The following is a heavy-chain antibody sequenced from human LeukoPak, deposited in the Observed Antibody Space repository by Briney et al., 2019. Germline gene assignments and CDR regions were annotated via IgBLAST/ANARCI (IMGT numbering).Heavy chain of an antibody. V-gene: IGHV1-69*17. Sequence: IIPIFGIAHSAQNFQARLTITGHKSTSTAYMELSSLRSEDTAVYYCARGKYSSSWYYFDYWGQGTLVTVSS. D-gene: IGHD6-13*01. J-gene: IGHJ4*02. CDR2: IIPIFGIA. CDR3: ARGKYSSSWYYFDY.